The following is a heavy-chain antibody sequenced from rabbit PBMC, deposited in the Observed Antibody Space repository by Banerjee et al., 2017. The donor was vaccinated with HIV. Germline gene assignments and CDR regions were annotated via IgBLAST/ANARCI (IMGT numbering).Heavy chain of an antibody. CDR2: IVAGSSGST. D-gene: IGHD1-1*01. Sequence: QEQLVESGGGLVQPEGSLTLTCKASGFTLSNDYYMCWVRQAPGKGLEWIGCIVAGSSGSTYYASWAKGRFTISKTSSTTVTLQMTSLTAADTATYFCARILYDSSSDYYINLWGQGTLVTVS. CDR1: GFTLSNDYY. J-gene: IGHJ4*01. CDR3: ARILYDSSSDYYINL. V-gene: IGHV1S45*01.